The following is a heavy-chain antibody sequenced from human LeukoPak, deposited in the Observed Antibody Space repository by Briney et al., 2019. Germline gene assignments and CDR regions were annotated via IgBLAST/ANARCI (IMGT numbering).Heavy chain of an antibody. D-gene: IGHD5-18*01. V-gene: IGHV4-34*01. J-gene: IGHJ3*02. Sequence: KSSETLSLTCAVYGGSFSGYYWSWIRQPPGMGLEWIGEINHSGSTNYNPSLKSRVTISVDTSKNQFSLKLSSVTAADTAVYYCARLAGYSYGYGAFDIWGQGTMVTVSS. CDR1: GGSFSGYY. CDR2: INHSGST. CDR3: ARLAGYSYGYGAFDI.